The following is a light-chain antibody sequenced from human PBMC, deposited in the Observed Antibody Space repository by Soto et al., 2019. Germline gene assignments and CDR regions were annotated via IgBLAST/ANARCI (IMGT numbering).Light chain of an antibody. J-gene: IGLJ2*01. V-gene: IGLV2-14*01. CDR1: SSDIGFYNY. CDR2: EVR. CDR3: NSYTSSTTLV. Sequence: QSALTQPASVSGSPGQSITISCTGSSSDIGFYNYVSWYQQLPGKAPKLLIYEVRSRPSGVPDRFSGSKSGDTASLTISGLQAEDEGDYYCNSYTSSTTLVFGGGTQLTVL.